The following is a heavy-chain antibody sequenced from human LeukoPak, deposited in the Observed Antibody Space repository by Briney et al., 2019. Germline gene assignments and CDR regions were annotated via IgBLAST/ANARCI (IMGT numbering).Heavy chain of an antibody. J-gene: IGHJ4*02. D-gene: IGHD5-24*01. CDR1: GGSISSGSYY. CDR2: IYTSGST. V-gene: IGHV4-61*02. Sequence: SQTLSLTCTVSGGSISSGSYYWSWIRQPAGKGLEWIGRIYTSGSTNYNPSLKSRVTISVDTSKNQFSLKLSSVTAADTAVYYCARDKSRDGYSDWGQGTLVTVSS. CDR3: ARDKSRDGYSD.